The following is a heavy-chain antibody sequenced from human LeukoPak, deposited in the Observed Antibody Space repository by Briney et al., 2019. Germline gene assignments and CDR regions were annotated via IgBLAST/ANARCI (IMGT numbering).Heavy chain of an antibody. CDR2: FDPEDGET. Sequence: ASVKVSCKVSGYTLTELSMHWVRQAPGKGLEWMGGFDPEDGETIYAQKFQGRVTMTEDTSTDTAYMELSSLRSEDTAVYYCARLDSEPAVWPFSLGYYYYGMDVWGQGTTVTVSS. J-gene: IGHJ6*02. CDR1: GYTLTELS. CDR3: ARLDSEPAVWPFSLGYYYYGMDV. V-gene: IGHV1-24*01. D-gene: IGHD3-16*01.